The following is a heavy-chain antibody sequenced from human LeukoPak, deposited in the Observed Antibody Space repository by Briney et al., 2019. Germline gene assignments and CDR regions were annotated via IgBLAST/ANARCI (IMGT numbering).Heavy chain of an antibody. CDR1: GGSIRSSNW. D-gene: IGHD2-2*02. V-gene: IGHV4-4*02. CDR2: IYHSGST. CDR3: ASNSCYTSTSHFDY. J-gene: IGHJ4*02. Sequence: SGTLSLTCAVSGGSIRSSNWWSWVRQPPGKGLECIGEIYHSGSTNYNPSLKSRVTISVDKSKNQFSLKLSSVTAADTAVYYCASNSCYTSTSHFDYWGQGTLVTVSS.